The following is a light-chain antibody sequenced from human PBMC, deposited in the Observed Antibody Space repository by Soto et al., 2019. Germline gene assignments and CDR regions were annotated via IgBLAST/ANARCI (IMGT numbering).Light chain of an antibody. CDR2: DVS. CDR3: SSFTGGSTFYV. V-gene: IGLV2-14*01. J-gene: IGLJ1*01. Sequence: QSALTQPASVSGSPGQSITISCTGTSSDIGGYNYVSWCQQHPGKDPKLMISDVSNRPAGVSNRFSGSKSGNTASLTISGLQAEDEADYYCSSFTGGSTFYVCGPGTKLTVL. CDR1: SSDIGGYNY.